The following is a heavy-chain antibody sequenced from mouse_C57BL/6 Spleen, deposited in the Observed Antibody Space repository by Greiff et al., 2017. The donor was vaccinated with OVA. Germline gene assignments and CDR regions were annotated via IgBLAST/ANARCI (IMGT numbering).Heavy chain of an antibody. J-gene: IGHJ4*01. D-gene: IGHD2-1*01. Sequence: VKLMESGPELVKPGASVKISCKASGYAFSSSWMNWVKQRPGKGLEWIGRIYPGDGDTNYNGKFKGKATLTADKSSSTAYMQLSSLTSEDSAVYFCARWNYGNFDAMDYWGQGTSVTVSS. V-gene: IGHV1-82*01. CDR2: IYPGDGDT. CDR1: GYAFSSSW. CDR3: ARWNYGNFDAMDY.